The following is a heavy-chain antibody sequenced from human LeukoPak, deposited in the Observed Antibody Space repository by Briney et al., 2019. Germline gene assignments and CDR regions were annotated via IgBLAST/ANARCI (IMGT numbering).Heavy chain of an antibody. D-gene: IGHD3-10*01. J-gene: IGHJ4*02. CDR1: GFTFRSYA. Sequence: GGSLRLSCAASGFTFRSYAMSWVRQAPGKGLQWVSAISGCGDSTYYADSVQGRFTISRDNSKNTLYLQMNSLRAEDTAVYYCAKDRYYGSGNYYREFDYWGQGTLVTVSS. CDR2: ISGCGDST. CDR3: AKDRYYGSGNYYREFDY. V-gene: IGHV3-23*01.